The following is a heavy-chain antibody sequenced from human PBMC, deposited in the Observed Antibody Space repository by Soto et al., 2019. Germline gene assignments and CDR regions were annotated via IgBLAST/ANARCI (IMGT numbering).Heavy chain of an antibody. D-gene: IGHD6-19*01. J-gene: IGHJ4*02. Sequence: TLSLTCTVYGGSISSFCYYWSWIRQHPGKGLEWIGYIYYSGSTYYNPSLKSRVTISVDTSKNQFSLKLSSVTAADTAVYYCARDSSGSSWGRYDYWGQGTLVTVSS. CDR1: GGSISSFCYY. CDR2: IYYSGST. CDR3: ARDSSGSSWGRYDY. V-gene: IGHV4-31*03.